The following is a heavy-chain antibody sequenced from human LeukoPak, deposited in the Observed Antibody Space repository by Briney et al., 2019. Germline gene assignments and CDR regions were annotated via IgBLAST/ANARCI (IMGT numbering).Heavy chain of an antibody. CDR2: INHSGST. V-gene: IGHV4-34*01. D-gene: IGHD2-2*01. CDR1: GGSFSGYY. CDR3: ARGGVCSSTSCYAGRFDY. Sequence: SETLSLTCAAYGGSFSGYYWSWIRQPPGKGLEWIGEINHSGSTNYNPSLKGRVTISVDTSNNHFSLKLSTVTAADTAVYYCARGGVCSSTSCYAGRFDYWGQGTLVTVSS. J-gene: IGHJ4*02.